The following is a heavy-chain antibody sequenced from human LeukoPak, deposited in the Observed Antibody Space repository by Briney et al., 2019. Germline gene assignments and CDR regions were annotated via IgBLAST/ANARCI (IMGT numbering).Heavy chain of an antibody. CDR3: ALLDTGLVPIAEYFQH. Sequence: SVKVSCKASGGTFSSYAINWVRQAPGQGLEWMGGIIPFFGTAKYAQKFQGRVTITADESTSTAYMELSSLGSEDTAVYYCALLDTGLVPIAEYFQHWGQGTLVTVSS. V-gene: IGHV1-69*13. D-gene: IGHD5-18*01. CDR2: IIPFFGTA. J-gene: IGHJ1*01. CDR1: GGTFSSYA.